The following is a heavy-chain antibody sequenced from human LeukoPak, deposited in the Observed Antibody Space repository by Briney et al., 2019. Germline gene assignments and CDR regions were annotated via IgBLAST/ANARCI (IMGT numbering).Heavy chain of an antibody. D-gene: IGHD4-11*01. V-gene: IGHV3-23*01. CDR1: GFTFSSYA. CDR2: ISGSGGST. J-gene: IGHJ4*02. Sequence: PGGSLRLSCAASGFTFSSYAMSWVRRAPGKGLEWVSAISGSGGSTYYADSVKGRFTISRDNSKNALYLQMNSLRAEDTAVYYCATIGPNSNNIDDWGQGTLVTVSS. CDR3: ATIGPNSNNIDD.